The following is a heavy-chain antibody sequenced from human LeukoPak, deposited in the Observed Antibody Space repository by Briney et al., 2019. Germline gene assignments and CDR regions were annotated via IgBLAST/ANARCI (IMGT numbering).Heavy chain of an antibody. CDR1: GFTFSSYA. CDR2: ISYDGSNK. V-gene: IGHV3-30-3*01. J-gene: IGHJ4*02. D-gene: IGHD2-21*02. CDR3: ARGSPAGLPKDPSFDY. Sequence: PGGSLRLSCAASGFTFSSYAMHWVRQAPGKGLEWVAVISYDGSNKYYADSVKGRFTISRDNSKNMLYLQMNSLRAEDTAVYYCARGSPAGLPKDPSFDYWGQGTLVTVSS.